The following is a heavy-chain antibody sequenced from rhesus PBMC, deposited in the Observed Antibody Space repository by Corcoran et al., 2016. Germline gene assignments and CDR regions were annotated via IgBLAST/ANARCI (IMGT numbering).Heavy chain of an antibody. CDR3: RTAAATFDS. J-gene: IGHJ4*01. V-gene: IGHV3-118*01. Sequence: EVQLVESGGGLVQPGGSLRLSCAASGFMFSSSSLLWVRPASGKGLEWVGRIRDKSSNYETGYAASVKGRFTISREDSKNTTYLQMNGLKTEDTAVYYCRTAAATFDSWGQGILVTVSS. D-gene: IGHD6-25*01. CDR2: IRDKSSNYET. CDR1: GFMFSSSS.